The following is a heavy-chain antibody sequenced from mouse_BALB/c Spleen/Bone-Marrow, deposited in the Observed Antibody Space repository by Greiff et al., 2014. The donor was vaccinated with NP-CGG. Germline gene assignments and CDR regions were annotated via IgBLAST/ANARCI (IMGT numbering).Heavy chain of an antibody. J-gene: IGHJ3*01. CDR2: IYPGDGDT. D-gene: IGHD3-3*01. CDR1: GYTFTSYW. CDR3: AEEGRGAY. V-gene: IGHV1-87*01. Sequence: QVQLKESGAELARPGASVKLSCKASGYTFTSYWMQWVKQRPGQGLEWIGAIYPGDGDTRYTQKFKGKATLTADKSSSTAYMQLSSLASEDSAVYYCAEEGRGAYWGQGTLVTVSA.